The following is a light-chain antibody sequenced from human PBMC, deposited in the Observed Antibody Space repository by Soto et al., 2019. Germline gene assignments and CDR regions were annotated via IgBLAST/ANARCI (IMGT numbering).Light chain of an antibody. V-gene: IGLV2-8*01. CDR3: RSYAGSNNLL. CDR1: SSDVGGYNY. Sequence: QSALTQPPSASGSPGQSVTISCTGTSSDVGGYNYVSWYQQHPGKAPKLMIYEVSKRPSGVPDRFSGYKSGNTASLTVSGLQAEDEAAYYCRSYAGSNNLLFGGGTQLTVL. J-gene: IGLJ2*01. CDR2: EVS.